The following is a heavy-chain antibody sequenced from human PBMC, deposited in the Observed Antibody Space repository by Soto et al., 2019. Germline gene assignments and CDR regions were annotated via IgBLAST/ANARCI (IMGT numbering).Heavy chain of an antibody. J-gene: IGHJ4*02. D-gene: IGHD3-3*01. CDR1: GFTFSGYW. CDR2: IKEDGSEE. CDR3: ASTRGY. V-gene: IGHV3-7*05. Sequence: EVQLVESGGGLVQPGGSLRLSCAASGFTFSGYWMKWVRQAPGKGLEWVATIKEDGSEEYYVDSVKGPFTITRDSAKTSVHLQMNSLRVEDTAVYYCASTRGYWGQGTLVTVSS.